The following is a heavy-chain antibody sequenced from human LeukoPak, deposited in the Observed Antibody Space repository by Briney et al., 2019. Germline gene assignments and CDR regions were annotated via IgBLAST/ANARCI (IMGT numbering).Heavy chain of an antibody. CDR1: GFTFSSYG. CDR2: ISGSGGKT. CDR3: AKDQGAYAFDI. V-gene: IGHV3-23*01. J-gene: IGHJ3*02. Sequence: GGSLRLSCAASGFTFSSYGMSWVRQAPGKGLEWVSAISGSGGKTYYADSVKGWFTISRDNSKNTLYLQMNSLRAEDTAVYYCAKDQGAYAFDIWGQGTMVTVSS.